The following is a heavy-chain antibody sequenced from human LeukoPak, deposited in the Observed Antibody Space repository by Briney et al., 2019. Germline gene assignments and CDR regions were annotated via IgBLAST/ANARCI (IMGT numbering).Heavy chain of an antibody. V-gene: IGHV3-30*02. CDR1: GFTFSNNG. CDR3: VRGYYAGRGHHFEY. CDR2: IRHDGSNK. D-gene: IGHD3-22*01. Sequence: GGSLRLSCAASGFTFSNNGMNWVRQAPGKGLERVAFIRHDGSNKYYADSVKGRFTISRDNSKNTLYLQMNSLRAEDTAVYYCVRGYYAGRGHHFEYWGQGTLVTVSS. J-gene: IGHJ4*02.